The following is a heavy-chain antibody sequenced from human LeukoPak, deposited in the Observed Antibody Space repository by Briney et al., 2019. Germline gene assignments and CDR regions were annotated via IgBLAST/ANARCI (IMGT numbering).Heavy chain of an antibody. J-gene: IGHJ6*03. CDR2: INPNSGGT. D-gene: IGHD3-10*01. CDR3: ARDRYYYGSGSPKGYYYYMDV. V-gene: IGHV1-2*02. CDR1: GYTFTGYY. Sequence: ASVKVSCKASGYTFTGYYIHWVRQAPGQGLEWMGWINPNSGGTNYAQKFQGRVTMTRDTSISTAYMELSRLRSDDTAVYYCARDRYYYGSGSPKGYYYYMDVWGKGTTVTVSS.